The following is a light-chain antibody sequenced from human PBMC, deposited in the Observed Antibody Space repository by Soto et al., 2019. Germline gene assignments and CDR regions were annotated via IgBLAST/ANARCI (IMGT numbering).Light chain of an antibody. J-gene: IGLJ2*01. CDR3: SSFARGNFVL. Sequence: QSALTQPASVSGSPGQSITISCIGTSTDVGAHNYVSWFQQHPGKVPKLIIYNVSIRPSGISDRFSGSKSGNTASLAISGLQAEDEADYYCSSFARGNFVLFGGGTKVTVL. V-gene: IGLV2-14*01. CDR2: NVS. CDR1: STDVGAHNY.